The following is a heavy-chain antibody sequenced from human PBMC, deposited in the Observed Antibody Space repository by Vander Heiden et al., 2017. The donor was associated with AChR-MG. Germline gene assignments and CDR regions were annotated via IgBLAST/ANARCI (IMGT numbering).Heavy chain of an antibody. CDR1: GGSISSGGYY. V-gene: IGHV4-31*03. Sequence: QVQLQESGPGLVKPSQTLSLTCTVSGGSISSGGYYWSWIRQHPGKGLEWIGYIYYSGSTYYNPSLKSRVTISVDTSKNQFSLKLSSVTAADTAVYYCARGAYVGLWFGESLTHFDYWGQGTLVTVSS. CDR3: ARGAYVGLWFGESLTHFDY. CDR2: IYYSGST. J-gene: IGHJ4*02. D-gene: IGHD3-10*01.